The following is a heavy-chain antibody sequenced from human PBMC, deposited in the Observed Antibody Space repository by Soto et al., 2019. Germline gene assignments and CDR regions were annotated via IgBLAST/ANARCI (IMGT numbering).Heavy chain of an antibody. CDR2: IRSKANNYAT. CDR3: TGRYSRSRYYTDV. D-gene: IGHD6-13*01. V-gene: IGHV3-73*01. J-gene: IGHJ6*03. CDR1: GFTFSGSA. Sequence: EVQLVESGGGLVQSGGSLKLSCAASGFTFSGSAMHWVRQASGKGLEWVGRIRSKANNYATAYAASVKGRFTISRDDSKSTAYLQMNSLKPEDTAVYYCTGRYSRSRYYTDVWGKGTTVTVSS.